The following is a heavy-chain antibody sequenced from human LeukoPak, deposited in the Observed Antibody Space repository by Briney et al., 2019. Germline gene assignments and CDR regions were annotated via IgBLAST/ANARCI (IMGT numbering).Heavy chain of an antibody. CDR3: ARDYYGSGSFLDY. J-gene: IGHJ4*02. V-gene: IGHV4-59*01. CDR1: GGSISSYY. CDR2: IYYSGST. D-gene: IGHD3-10*01. Sequence: SETLSLTCTVSGGSISSYYWSWIRQPPGKGLEWIGYIYYSGSTNYNPPLKSRVTISVDTSKNQFSLKLSSVTAADTAVYYCARDYYGSGSFLDYWGQGTLVTVSS.